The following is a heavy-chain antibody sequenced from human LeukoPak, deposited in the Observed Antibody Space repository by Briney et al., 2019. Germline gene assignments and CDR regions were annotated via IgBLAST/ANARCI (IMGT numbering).Heavy chain of an antibody. J-gene: IGHJ4*02. CDR2: IKQDGSEK. Sequence: GGSLRLSCVASGFTFSSYAMSWVRQAPGKGLEWVANIKQDGSEKYYVDSVKGRFTISRDNAKNSLYLQMNSLRAEDTAVYYCATPTAGTWHFDYWGQGTLVTVSS. D-gene: IGHD1-1*01. CDR1: GFTFSSYA. V-gene: IGHV3-7*01. CDR3: ATPTAGTWHFDY.